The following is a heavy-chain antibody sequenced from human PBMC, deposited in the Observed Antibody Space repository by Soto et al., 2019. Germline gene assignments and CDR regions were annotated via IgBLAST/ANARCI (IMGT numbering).Heavy chain of an antibody. D-gene: IGHD6-13*01. V-gene: IGHV4-30-4*01. CDR2: IYYSGNT. CDR3: ARDFKSYSSPPGPFEY. CDR1: GDSISSGDYY. J-gene: IGHJ4*02. Sequence: PSETLSLTCTVSGDSISSGDYYWSWIRQPPGKGLEWIGYIYYSGNTYYNPSLKRRFSISVDTSKNQFSLQLSSVTVADTAVYYCARDFKSYSSPPGPFEYWGVGTLVTSPQ.